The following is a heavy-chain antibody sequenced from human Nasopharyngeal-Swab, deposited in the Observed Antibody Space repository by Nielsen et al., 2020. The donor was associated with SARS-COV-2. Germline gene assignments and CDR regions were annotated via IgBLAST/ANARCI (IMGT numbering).Heavy chain of an antibody. J-gene: IGHJ3*02. CDR2: ISAYNGNT. Sequence: ASEKVSCKASGYTFTSYGISWVRQAPGQGLEWMGWISAYNGNTNYAQKLQGRVTMTTDTSTSTAYMELRSLRSDDTAVYYCARIGGSRDYDGAFDIWGQGTMVTVSS. CDR1: GYTFTSYG. V-gene: IGHV1-18*01. CDR3: ARIGGSRDYDGAFDI. D-gene: IGHD4-23*01.